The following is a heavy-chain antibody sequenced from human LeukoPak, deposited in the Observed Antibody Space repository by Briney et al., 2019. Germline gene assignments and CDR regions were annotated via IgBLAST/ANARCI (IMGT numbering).Heavy chain of an antibody. CDR1: GFTFRGYW. CDR3: ARDSRGVFDY. V-gene: IGHV3-7*01. J-gene: IGHJ4*02. Sequence: GGSLRLSCAASGFTFRGYWMTWVRQTPGKGLAWVANINQDGSEIHNVDSVRGRFTISRDNAKNSLYLQVNSLGAEDTAVYYCARDSRGVFDYWGQGTLVTVSS. D-gene: IGHD3-10*01. CDR2: INQDGSEI.